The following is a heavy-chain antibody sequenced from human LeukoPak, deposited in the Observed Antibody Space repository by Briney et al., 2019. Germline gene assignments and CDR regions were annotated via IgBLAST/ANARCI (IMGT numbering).Heavy chain of an antibody. CDR3: AKGGYSSGWGSSDY. CDR1: GFTFSSYG. CDR2: ISYDGSNK. D-gene: IGHD6-19*01. Sequence: PGGSLRLSCAASGFTFSSYGMHWVRQAPGKGLEWVAVISYDGSNKYYADSVKGRFTISRDNSKNTLYLQMNSPRAEGTAVYYCAKGGYSSGWGSSDYWGQGTLVTVSS. V-gene: IGHV3-30*18. J-gene: IGHJ4*02.